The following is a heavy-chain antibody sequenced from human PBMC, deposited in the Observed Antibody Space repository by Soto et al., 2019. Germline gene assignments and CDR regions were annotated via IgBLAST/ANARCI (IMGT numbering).Heavy chain of an antibody. CDR3: ARGGAAGRGDAIDI. D-gene: IGHD3-10*01. Sequence: EVQLEESGGGSVQLGESLRVSCVASGFTFRNQWMHWVRQVPGKGLVWVCRINGDGTRASYADFVKGRFTISRDNAQNLLFLQLNSLRVDDKGVYHCARGGAAGRGDAIDIWGPGTTVAGSS. CDR1: GFTFRNQW. CDR2: INGDGTRA. J-gene: IGHJ3*02. V-gene: IGHV3-74*01.